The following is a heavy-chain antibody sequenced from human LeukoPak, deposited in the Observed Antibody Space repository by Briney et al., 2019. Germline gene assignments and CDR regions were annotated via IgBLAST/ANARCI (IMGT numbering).Heavy chain of an antibody. V-gene: IGHV3-20*04. D-gene: IGHD1-26*01. J-gene: IGHJ4*02. CDR3: ARQVAYSGSYCLDY. CDR1: GGSISSNNYC. CDR2: INWNGGST. Sequence: ETLSLTCTVSGGSISSNNYCWGWIRQPPGKGLEWVSGINWNGGSTGYADSVKGRFTISRDNAKNSLYLQMNSLRAEDTALYYCARQVAYSGSYCLDYWGQGTLVTVSS.